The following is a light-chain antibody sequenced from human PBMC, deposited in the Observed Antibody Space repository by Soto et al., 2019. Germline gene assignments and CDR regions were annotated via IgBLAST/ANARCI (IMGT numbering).Light chain of an antibody. CDR3: QTYDTSTGT. J-gene: IGKJ1*01. V-gene: IGKV3-20*01. CDR2: GAS. Sequence: EIVLTQSPGTLSLSPGERATLSCRASQSVSSNSLAWFQQKPGQAPRLLISGASSRATGIPDRFSGSGSGTDFTLTISRLEPEDFAVYYCQTYDTSTGTFGQGTKVDIK. CDR1: QSVSSNS.